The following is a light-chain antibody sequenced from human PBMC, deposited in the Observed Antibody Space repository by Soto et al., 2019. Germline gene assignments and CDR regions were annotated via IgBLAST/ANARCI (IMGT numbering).Light chain of an antibody. CDR2: GAS. CDR3: RQYNNWRPGT. V-gene: IGKV3D-15*01. J-gene: IGKJ2*02. Sequence: EIVMTQSPATLSVSLGERATLSCRASQSVSSNLAWYQQKPGQAPRLLIYGASTRATGIPARFSGSGSGTEFTLTISSLQSEDFAVYYCRQYNNWRPGTCGQGTKLEI. CDR1: QSVSSN.